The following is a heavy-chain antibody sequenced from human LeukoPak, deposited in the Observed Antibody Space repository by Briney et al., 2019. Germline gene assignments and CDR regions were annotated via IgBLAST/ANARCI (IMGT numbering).Heavy chain of an antibody. CDR1: GYTFTSYY. V-gene: IGHV1-2*02. J-gene: IGHJ5*02. Sequence: ASVKVSCKASGYTFTSYYMHWVRQAPGQGLEWMGWINPNSGGTNYAQKFQGRVTMTRDTSISTAYMELSRLRSDDTAVYYCARDYNSLERPYDNWFDPWGQGTLVTVSS. CDR2: INPNSGGT. CDR3: ARDYNSLERPYDNWFDP. D-gene: IGHD1-1*01.